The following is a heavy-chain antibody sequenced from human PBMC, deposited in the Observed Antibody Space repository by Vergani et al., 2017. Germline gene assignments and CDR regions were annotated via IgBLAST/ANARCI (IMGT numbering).Heavy chain of an antibody. D-gene: IGHD5-18*01. Sequence: QVQLQESGPGLVKPSETLSLTCTVSGGSISSYYWSWIRQPAGKGLEWIGRIYTSGSTNYNPSLTSRVPISVDTSKNQFSLKLSSVTAADTAVYYCAGGYSYGPNSDDWGQGTLVTVAS. CDR1: GGSISSYY. V-gene: IGHV4-4*07. CDR2: IYTSGST. J-gene: IGHJ4*02. CDR3: AGGYSYGPNSDD.